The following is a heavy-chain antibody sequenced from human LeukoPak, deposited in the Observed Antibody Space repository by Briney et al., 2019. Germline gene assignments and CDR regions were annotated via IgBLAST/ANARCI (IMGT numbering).Heavy chain of an antibody. CDR3: ETGLRYAFDY. CDR1: GFSFTDYP. V-gene: IGHV3-48*02. J-gene: IGHJ4*02. Sequence: PGGSLRLSCATSGFSFTDYPMNWVRQAPGKGLEWISNIRTTAEGAKYAYYADSVKGRVTISRDDGKNTLYLHMNSLRDDDTSVYYAETGLRYAFDYWGQGILVTVSS. CDR2: IRTTAEGAKYA. D-gene: IGHD3-9*01.